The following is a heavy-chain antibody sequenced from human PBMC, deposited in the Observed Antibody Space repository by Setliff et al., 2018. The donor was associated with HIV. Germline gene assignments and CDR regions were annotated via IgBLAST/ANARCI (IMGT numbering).Heavy chain of an antibody. V-gene: IGHV4-30-4*08. Sequence: SETLSLTCTVSGGSISSGDYYWSWIRQPPGKGLEWIGYIYYSGSTYYNPSLKSRVTISVDTSKNQFSLKLSSVTAADTAVYYCARERRYCDSSGDFDYWGQGTLVTVSS. CDR1: GGSISSGDYY. CDR3: ARERRYCDSSGDFDY. CDR2: IYYSGST. D-gene: IGHD3-22*01. J-gene: IGHJ4*02.